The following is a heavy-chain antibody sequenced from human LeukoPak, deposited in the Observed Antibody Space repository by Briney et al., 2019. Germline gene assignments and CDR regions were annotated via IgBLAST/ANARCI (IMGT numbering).Heavy chain of an antibody. CDR1: GYTFTGYY. V-gene: IGHV1-2*02. Sequence: PGASVKVSCKASGYTFTGYYMHWVRQAPGQELEWMGWINPNSGGTNYAQKFQGRVTMTRDTSISTAYMELSRLRSDDTAVYYCARGVLELHSDFDYWGQGTLITVSS. CDR2: INPNSGGT. D-gene: IGHD1-7*01. J-gene: IGHJ4*02. CDR3: ARGVLELHSDFDY.